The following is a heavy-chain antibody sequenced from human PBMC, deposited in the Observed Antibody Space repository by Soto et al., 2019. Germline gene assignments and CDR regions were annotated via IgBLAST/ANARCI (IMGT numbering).Heavy chain of an antibody. D-gene: IGHD6-13*01. J-gene: IGHJ5*02. Sequence: EVQLVESGGGLVKPGGSLRLSCAASGFTFSSYSMNWVRQAPGKGREWVSSISSSSSYIYYADSVKRRFTISRDNAKNTQYLSRNSVRAEDSALCYCAREPGIAAAGKFERRGWFDPWGHGALVIVSS. CDR2: ISSSSSYI. CDR1: GFTFSSYS. CDR3: AREPGIAAAGKFERRGWFDP. V-gene: IGHV3-21*01.